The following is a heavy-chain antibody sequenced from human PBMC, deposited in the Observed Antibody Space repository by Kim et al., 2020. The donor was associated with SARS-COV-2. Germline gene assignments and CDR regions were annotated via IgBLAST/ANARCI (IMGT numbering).Heavy chain of an antibody. V-gene: IGHV4-30-2*04. J-gene: IGHJ4*02. CDR2: T. D-gene: IGHD5-18*01. Sequence: TYTTPALKSRVTISVDTSKSQFSLKLSSVTAADTAVYYCAREGSGYSYSWGQGTLVTVSS. CDR3: AREGSGYSYS.